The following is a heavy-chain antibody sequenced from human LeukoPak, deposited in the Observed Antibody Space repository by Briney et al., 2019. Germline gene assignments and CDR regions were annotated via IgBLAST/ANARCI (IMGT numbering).Heavy chain of an antibody. D-gene: IGHD4-17*01. CDR1: GFTVGNNY. CDR2: ISSSSSYI. V-gene: IGHV3-21*01. CDR3: ARDRTSMVTIDAFDI. J-gene: IGHJ3*02. Sequence: GGSLRLSCAASGFTVGNNYVTWVRQAPGKGLEWVSSISSSSSYIYYADSVKGRFTISRDNSKNTLYLQMNSLRAEDTAVYYCARDRTSMVTIDAFDIWGQGTMVTVSS.